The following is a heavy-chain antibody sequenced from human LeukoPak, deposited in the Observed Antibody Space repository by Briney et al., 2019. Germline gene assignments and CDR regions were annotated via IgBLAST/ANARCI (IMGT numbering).Heavy chain of an antibody. V-gene: IGHV1-18*01. CDR2: ISAYNGNT. Sequence: GASVKVSCKASGYTFTSYGISWVRQAPGQGLVWMGWISAYNGNTNYAQKLQGRVTMTTDTSTSTAYMDLRSLNSDDTAVYYCARGLWRFDWLLPCAFDIWGQGTMVTVSS. D-gene: IGHD3-9*01. CDR1: GYTFTSYG. J-gene: IGHJ3*02. CDR3: ARGLWRFDWLLPCAFDI.